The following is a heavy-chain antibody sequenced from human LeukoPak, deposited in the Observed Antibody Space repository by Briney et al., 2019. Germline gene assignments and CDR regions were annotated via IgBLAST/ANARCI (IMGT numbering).Heavy chain of an antibody. V-gene: IGHV4-59*01. J-gene: IGHJ3*02. Sequence: SETLSLTCTVSGGSISSYYWSWIRQPPGKGLEGIGYIYYSGSTNYNPSLKSRVTISVDTSKNQFSLKLSSVTAADTAVYYCASGIAGDAFDIWGQGTMVTVSS. D-gene: IGHD2-15*01. CDR2: IYYSGST. CDR1: GGSISSYY. CDR3: ASGIAGDAFDI.